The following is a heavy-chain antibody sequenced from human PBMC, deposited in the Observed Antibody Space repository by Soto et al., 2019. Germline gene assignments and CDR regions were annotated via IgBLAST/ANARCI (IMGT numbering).Heavy chain of an antibody. J-gene: IGHJ6*02. V-gene: IGHV5-10-1*01. CDR2: IDPSDSYT. CDR1: GYSFTSYW. Sequence: GESLKISCKGSGYSFTSYWIGWVRQMPGKGLEWMGRIDPSDSYTKYSPSFQGHVTISADKSISTAYLQWSSLKASDTAMYYCARSGITMVRGDYYYGMDVWGQGTTVTVSS. CDR3: ARSGITMVRGDYYYGMDV. D-gene: IGHD3-10*01.